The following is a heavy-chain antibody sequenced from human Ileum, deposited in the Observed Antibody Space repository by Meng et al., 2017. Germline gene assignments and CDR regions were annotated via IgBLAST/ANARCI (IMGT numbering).Heavy chain of an antibody. J-gene: IGHJ5*02. D-gene: IGHD3-9*01. CDR1: GGSISSTTTVYS. CDR2: IYSTGTT. CDR3: ARQPTGYPNWFDP. V-gene: IGHV4-39*07. Sequence: QLPLTASGPGLVKPPETPSLTCIVAGGSISSTTTVYSGGWIRQPPGKGLEWIGSIYSTGTTYYNPSLESRVTISRDTSKNQFSLKLTSVTAADTAVYYCARQPTGYPNWFDPWGQGTLVTVSS.